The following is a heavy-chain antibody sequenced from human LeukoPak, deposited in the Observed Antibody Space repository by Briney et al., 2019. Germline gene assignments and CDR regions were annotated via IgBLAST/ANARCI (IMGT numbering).Heavy chain of an antibody. J-gene: IGHJ3*02. CDR1: GGSISSSSYY. V-gene: IGHV4-39*07. D-gene: IGHD3-22*01. Sequence: SETLSLTCTVSGGSISSSSYYWGWIRQPPGKGLEWIGSIYYSGSTYYNPSLKSRVTISVDTSKNQFSLKLRSVTAADTAVYYCARGRYYYDSSGSWGAFDIWGQGTMVTVSS. CDR2: IYYSGST. CDR3: ARGRYYYDSSGSWGAFDI.